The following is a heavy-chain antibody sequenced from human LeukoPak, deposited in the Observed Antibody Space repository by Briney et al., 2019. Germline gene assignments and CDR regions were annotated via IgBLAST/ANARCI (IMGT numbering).Heavy chain of an antibody. CDR2: IYYSGST. D-gene: IGHD3-16*01. J-gene: IGHJ3*02. CDR3: ARYVFDLRAFDI. CDR1: GGSISSRNYY. V-gene: IGHV4-39*07. Sequence: SETLSLTCTVSGGSISSRNYYWGWIRQPPGKGLEWIGSIYYSGSTYYNPSLKSRVTISVDTSKNQFSLKLSSVTAADTAVYYCARYVFDLRAFDIWGQGTMVTVSS.